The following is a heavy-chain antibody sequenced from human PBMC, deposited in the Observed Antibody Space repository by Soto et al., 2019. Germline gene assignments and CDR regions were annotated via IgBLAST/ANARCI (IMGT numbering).Heavy chain of an antibody. V-gene: IGHV1-69*12. CDR2: IIPIFGTA. CDR1: GGTFSSYA. CDR3: SRPLEGYYYYGMDV. J-gene: IGHJ6*02. Sequence: QVQLVQSGAEVKKPGSSVKVSCKASGGTFSSYAISWVRQAPGQGLEWMGWIIPIFGTANYAQKFQGRVTITADESTSTAEMELSSLRSEDTAVYYGSRPLEGYYYYGMDVWGQGTTVTVSS.